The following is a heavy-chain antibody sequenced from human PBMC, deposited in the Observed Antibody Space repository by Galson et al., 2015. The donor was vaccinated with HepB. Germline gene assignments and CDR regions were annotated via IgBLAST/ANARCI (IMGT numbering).Heavy chain of an antibody. J-gene: IGHJ2*01. CDR1: GDSVSSNSAA. D-gene: IGHD5-18*01. CDR3: ARELDALQIQLWFGYFDL. V-gene: IGHV6-1*01. CDR2: TYYRSKWYN. Sequence: CAISGDSVSSNSAAWNWIRQSPSRGLEWLGRTYYRSKWYNDYAVSVKSRITINPDTSKNQFSLQLNSVTPEDTAVYYCARELDALQIQLWFGYFDLWGRGTLVTVSS.